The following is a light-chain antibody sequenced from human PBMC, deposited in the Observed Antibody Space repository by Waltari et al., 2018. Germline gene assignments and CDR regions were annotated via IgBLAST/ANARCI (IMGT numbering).Light chain of an antibody. J-gene: IGLJ3*02. Sequence: QSALTQPAPVSGSPGQSITISCTGTSSDVGFYNYVSWYQQHPGKAPQPIIYDVSERPSGVSDRFSGSKSGNTASLTISGLQAEDEADYYCNSYAGSSSWVFGGGTKLTVL. CDR2: DVS. V-gene: IGLV2-14*01. CDR3: NSYAGSSSWV. CDR1: SSDVGFYNY.